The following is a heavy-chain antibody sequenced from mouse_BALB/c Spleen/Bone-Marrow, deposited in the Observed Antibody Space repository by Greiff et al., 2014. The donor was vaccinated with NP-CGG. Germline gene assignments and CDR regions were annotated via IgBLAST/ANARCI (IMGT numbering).Heavy chain of an antibody. J-gene: IGHJ2*02. Sequence: DLVKPGASVKLSCKASGYTFTSYWINWIKQRPGQGLEWIGRIAPGSGSTYYNEMFKGKATLTVDTSSSTAYIQLISLSSEDSAVYFCARFPCYCGSSFYDFDYWGQGTSLTVSS. CDR2: IAPGSGST. V-gene: IGHV1S41*01. D-gene: IGHD1-1*01. CDR3: ARFPCYCGSSFYDFDY. CDR1: GYTFTSYW.